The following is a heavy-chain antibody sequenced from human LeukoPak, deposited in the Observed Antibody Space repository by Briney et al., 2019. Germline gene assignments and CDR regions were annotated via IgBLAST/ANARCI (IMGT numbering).Heavy chain of an antibody. CDR1: RFTFSDYS. J-gene: IGHJ4*02. CDR3: ARDGFDY. CDR2: ISSSSGII. Sequence: QPGGSLRLSCAASRFTFSDYSMNWVRQAPGKGLEWLSYISSSSGIIYYAESVKGRFTISRDNAKNSLYLQMNSLRDEDTAVYYCARDGFDYWGQGTLVTVSS. V-gene: IGHV3-48*02.